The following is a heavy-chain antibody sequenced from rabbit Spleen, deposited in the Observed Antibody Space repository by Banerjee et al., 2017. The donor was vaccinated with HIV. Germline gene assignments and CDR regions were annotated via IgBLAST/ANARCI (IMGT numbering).Heavy chain of an antibody. CDR1: GFSFSNKAV. V-gene: IGHV1S45*01. J-gene: IGHJ4*01. CDR3: ARGSATMTMVIIGFYLSL. Sequence: QEQLVESGGGLVQPGGSLKLSCTASGFSFSNKAVMCWVRQAPGKGLECIACIYADSSGSTYYASWAKGRFTISKTSSTTVTLQMTTLTAADTATYFCARGSATMTMVIIGFYLSLWGPGTLVTVS. D-gene: IGHD2-1*01. CDR2: IYADSSGST.